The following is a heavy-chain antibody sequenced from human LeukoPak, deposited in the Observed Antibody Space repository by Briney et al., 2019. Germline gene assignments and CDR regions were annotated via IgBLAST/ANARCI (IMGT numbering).Heavy chain of an antibody. CDR1: GASFSGYY. Sequence: SETLSLTCAVYGASFSGYYWSWIRQPPGKGLEWIGEINHSGSTNYNPSLKSRVTISVDTSKNQFSLKLSSVTAADTAVYYCARSFPYSSSGYYYYYMDVWGKGTTVTVSS. V-gene: IGHV4-34*01. D-gene: IGHD6-6*01. CDR2: INHSGST. J-gene: IGHJ6*03. CDR3: ARSFPYSSSGYYYYYMDV.